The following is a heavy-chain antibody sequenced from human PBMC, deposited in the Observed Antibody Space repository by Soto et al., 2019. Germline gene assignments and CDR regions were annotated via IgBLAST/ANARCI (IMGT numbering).Heavy chain of an antibody. V-gene: IGHV1-69*01. CDR2: IIPIFGTA. D-gene: IGHD3-22*01. CDR1: GGTFSSYA. Sequence: QVQLVQSGAAVKKPGSSVKVSCKASGGTFSSYAISWVRQAPGQGLEWMGGIIPIFGTANYAQKFQGRVTITADESTSTAYMELSSLRSEETAVYYCAREGASGSHIGYWGQGTLVTVSS. CDR3: AREGASGSHIGY. J-gene: IGHJ4*02.